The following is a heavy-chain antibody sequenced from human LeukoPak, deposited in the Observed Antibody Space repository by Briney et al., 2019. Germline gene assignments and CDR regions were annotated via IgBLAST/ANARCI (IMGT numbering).Heavy chain of an antibody. V-gene: IGHV4-39*07. J-gene: IGHJ4*02. D-gene: IGHD4-17*01. CDR1: GGSISSGGYY. CDR2: INRSGST. CDR3: ARGYGDYRY. Sequence: SETLSLTCTVSGGSISSGGYYWSWIRQHPGKGLEWIGEINRSGSTNYNPSLKSRVTISVDTSKNQFSLKLSSVTAADTAVYYCARGYGDYRYWGQGTLVTVSS.